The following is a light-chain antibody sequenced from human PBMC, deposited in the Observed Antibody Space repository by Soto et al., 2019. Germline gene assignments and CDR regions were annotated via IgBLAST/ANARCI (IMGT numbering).Light chain of an antibody. CDR1: QSINKK. CDR3: EQYHIWPPLT. CDR2: GAS. J-gene: IGKJ4*01. V-gene: IGKV3-15*01. Sequence: EIVMTRTPDNLSGSPGEKATLSCRASQSINKKLAWYQQRPGQAPRLLFYGASTSASNVPARFSGGGSATEFSLTISSLQSEDFAVYYCEQYHIWPPLTFGGGTRVEIK.